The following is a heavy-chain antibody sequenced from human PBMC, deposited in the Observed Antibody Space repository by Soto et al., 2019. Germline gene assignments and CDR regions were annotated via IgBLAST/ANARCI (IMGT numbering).Heavy chain of an antibody. Sequence: SVKVSCKASGGTFSSYAISWVRQAPGQGLEWMGGIIPIFDTANYAQKSQGRVTITADKSTSTAYMELSSLRSEDTAVYYCARYRRRVAATYHYGMDVWGQGTTVTVSS. J-gene: IGHJ6*02. D-gene: IGHD2-15*01. CDR2: IIPIFDTA. CDR3: ARYRRRVAATYHYGMDV. V-gene: IGHV1-69*06. CDR1: GGTFSSYA.